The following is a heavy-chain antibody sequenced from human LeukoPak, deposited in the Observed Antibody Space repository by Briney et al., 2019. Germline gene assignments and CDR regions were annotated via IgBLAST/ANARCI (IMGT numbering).Heavy chain of an antibody. J-gene: IGHJ4*02. CDR3: TRESGAFSPFGF. Sequence: PSGTLSLTCAVSGGSITTTNWWSWVQQPPGKGLEWIGEVHLSGATNYNPSLESRVSMSIDKSKNHLSLEVTSVTAADTAIYYCTRESGAFSPFGFWGQGTLLTVSS. CDR2: VHLSGAT. V-gene: IGHV4-4*02. CDR1: GGSITTTNW. D-gene: IGHD1-26*01.